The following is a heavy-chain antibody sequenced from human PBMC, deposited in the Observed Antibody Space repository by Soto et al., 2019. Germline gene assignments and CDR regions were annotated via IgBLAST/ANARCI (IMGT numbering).Heavy chain of an antibody. CDR1: GYTFTDYY. D-gene: IGHD2-8*01. V-gene: IGHV1-2*02. CDR2: INPNSGAT. CDR3: AREGGDIVQMVYALPWY. Sequence: QVHLVQSGAEVKKPGASVKVSCKASGYTFTDYYMHWVRQAPGQGLEWMGWINPNSGATSYAQRFQGRVTMTRDTSISPAYMELSRLTSDDTAVYSCAREGGDIVQMVYALPWYWGQGTLVTFSS. J-gene: IGHJ4*02.